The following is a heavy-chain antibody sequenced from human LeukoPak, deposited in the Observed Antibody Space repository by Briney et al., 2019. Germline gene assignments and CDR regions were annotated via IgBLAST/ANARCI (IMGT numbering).Heavy chain of an antibody. CDR2: ISGSGGNT. V-gene: IGHV3-23*01. Sequence: GGSLRLSCAASGFMFSSYAMSWVRQAPGKGLEWVSGISGSGGNTDYADSVKGRFTISRDNSKNTLYLQMNSLRAEDTAVYYCAKGRWDQLLSEIDYWGQGTPVTVSS. J-gene: IGHJ4*02. CDR1: GFMFSSYA. D-gene: IGHD2-2*01. CDR3: AKGRWDQLLSEIDY.